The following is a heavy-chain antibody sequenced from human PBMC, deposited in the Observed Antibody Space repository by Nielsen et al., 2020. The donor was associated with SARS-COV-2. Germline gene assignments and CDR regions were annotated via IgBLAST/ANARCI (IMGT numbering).Heavy chain of an antibody. V-gene: IGHV3-74*01. CDR1: GFTFSSNW. D-gene: IGHD2-21*01. CDR2: ITSDGSYT. J-gene: IGHJ6*02. CDR3: TRDWYSAMDV. Sequence: GESLKISCAASGFTFSSNWMHWARQAPGKGLVWVSRITSDGSYTRYADSVKGRFTISRDNARNTLYLQMNSLRAEDTAVYYCTRDWYSAMDVWGQGTTVTVSS.